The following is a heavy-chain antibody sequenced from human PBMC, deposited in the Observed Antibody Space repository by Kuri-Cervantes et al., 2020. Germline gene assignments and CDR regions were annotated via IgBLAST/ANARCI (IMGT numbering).Heavy chain of an antibody. Sequence: SETLSLTCTVSGGSISSYYWSWIRQPPGKGLEWIGHIYYSGSTSYNSSLKSQVTISVDTSKNQFSLKLSSVTAADTAVYYCARDAPQQLVGYYGMDVWGQGTTVTGAS. CDR3: ARDAPQQLVGYYGMDV. J-gene: IGHJ6*02. D-gene: IGHD6-13*01. CDR2: IYYSGST. CDR1: GGSISSYY. V-gene: IGHV4-59*01.